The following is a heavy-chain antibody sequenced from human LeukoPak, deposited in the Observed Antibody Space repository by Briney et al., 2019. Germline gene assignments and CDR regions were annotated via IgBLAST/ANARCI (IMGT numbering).Heavy chain of an antibody. CDR1: GGSISSGGYY. J-gene: IGHJ6*03. D-gene: IGHD2-15*01. CDR2: IYYSGST. Sequence: SETLSLTCTVSGGSISSGGYYWSWIRQHPGMGLEWIGYIYYSGSTYYNPSLKSRVTISVDTSKNQFSLKLSSVTAADTAVYYCARDRRWYSNYYYYYMDVWGKGTTVTVSS. CDR3: ARDRRWYSNYYYYYMDV. V-gene: IGHV4-31*03.